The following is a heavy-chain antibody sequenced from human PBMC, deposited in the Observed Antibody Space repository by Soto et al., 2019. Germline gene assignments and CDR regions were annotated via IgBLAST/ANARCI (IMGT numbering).Heavy chain of an antibody. Sequence: ASVQVSCKASGYTFTSYAMHWVRQAPGQRLEWMGWINAGNGNTKYSQKFQGRVTITRDTSASTAYMELSSLRSEDTAVYYCARDRSSSWYDYWGQGTLVTVSS. D-gene: IGHD6-13*01. CDR3: ARDRSSSWYDY. CDR1: GYTFTSYA. J-gene: IGHJ4*02. CDR2: INAGNGNT. V-gene: IGHV1-3*01.